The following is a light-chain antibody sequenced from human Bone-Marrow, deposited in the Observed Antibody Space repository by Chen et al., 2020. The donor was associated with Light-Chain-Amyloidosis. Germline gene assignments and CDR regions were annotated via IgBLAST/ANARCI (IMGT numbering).Light chain of an antibody. CDR1: DLPTKY. V-gene: IGLV3-25*03. CDR2: RDT. Sequence: SYELTQPPSVSVSPGQTARINCSGDDLPTKYAYWYQQKPGQAPVLVIHRDTERPSGISERFSGSSSGTTATLTISGVQAEDEAEYHCQSADSSGTYEVIFGGGTKLTVL. J-gene: IGLJ2*01. CDR3: QSADSSGTYEVI.